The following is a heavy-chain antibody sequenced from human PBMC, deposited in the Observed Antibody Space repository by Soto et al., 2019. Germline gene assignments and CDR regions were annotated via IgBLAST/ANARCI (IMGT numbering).Heavy chain of an antibody. Sequence: ASVKVSCKASGYSFTSFGISRVRQAPGQGLEWVGWISVHNGNTNSAQKLQGRVTLTTDTSTSTAYMELRSLRSDDTAVYYCARPNRNYDAFDIWGQGTMVTVSS. J-gene: IGHJ3*02. V-gene: IGHV1-18*04. CDR1: GYSFTSFG. CDR3: ARPNRNYDAFDI. CDR2: ISVHNGNT. D-gene: IGHD1-7*01.